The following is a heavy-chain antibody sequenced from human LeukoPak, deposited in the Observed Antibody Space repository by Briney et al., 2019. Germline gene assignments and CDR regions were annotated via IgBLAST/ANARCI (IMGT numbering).Heavy chain of an antibody. Sequence: PGGSLRLSCAASGFTFSSYSMNWVRQAPGKGLEWVSAISGSGGSTYYADSVKGRFTISRDNSKNTLYLQMNSLRAEDTAVYYCAKDPQRWLQLTPDYWGQGTLVTVSS. J-gene: IGHJ4*02. V-gene: IGHV3-23*01. D-gene: IGHD5-24*01. CDR1: GFTFSSYS. CDR2: ISGSGGST. CDR3: AKDPQRWLQLTPDY.